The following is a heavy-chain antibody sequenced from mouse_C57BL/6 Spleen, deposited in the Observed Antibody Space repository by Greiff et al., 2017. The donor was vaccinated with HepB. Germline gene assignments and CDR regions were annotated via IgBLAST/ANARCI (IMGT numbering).Heavy chain of an antibody. Sequence: EVQLVESGGGLVQPGGSLKLSCAASGFTFSDYYMYWVRQTPEKRLEWVAYISNGGGSTYYPDKVKGRFTFSRDNAKNTLYLQMNRLKSEDTAMYYCARDMVTAGDWYFDVWGTGTTVTVSS. J-gene: IGHJ1*03. CDR3: ARDMVTAGDWYFDV. CDR1: GFTFSDYY. CDR2: ISNGGGST. D-gene: IGHD2-1*01. V-gene: IGHV5-12*01.